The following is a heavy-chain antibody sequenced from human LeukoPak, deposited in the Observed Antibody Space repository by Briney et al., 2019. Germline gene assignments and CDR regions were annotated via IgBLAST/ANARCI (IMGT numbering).Heavy chain of an antibody. CDR1: GFTFSDYS. CDR2: ISDDGRNK. J-gene: IGHJ4*02. V-gene: IGHV3-30*04. D-gene: IGHD4-17*01. Sequence: GRSLRLSCAASGFTFSDYSMHWVRQAPGKGLEWVTLISDDGRNKNYADSVKGRFTISRDDSRNMLYLQMISLRVEDTAVYYCARDQIYGATFDYWGQGTLVTVSS. CDR3: ARDQIYGATFDY.